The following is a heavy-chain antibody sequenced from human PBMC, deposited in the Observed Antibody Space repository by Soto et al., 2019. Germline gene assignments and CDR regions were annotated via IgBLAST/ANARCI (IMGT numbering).Heavy chain of an antibody. CDR2: ISARGGSS. CDR1: GFSFSSYV. CDR3: AKGSIEYSASVDN. D-gene: IGHD5-12*01. V-gene: IGHV3-23*01. J-gene: IGHJ4*02. Sequence: DVQLLESGGGLVQPGGSLRLSCAASGFSFSSYVMVWVRQAPGKGLEWVAVISARGGSSYFADSAKGRFTLSRDNSKNVLSLEMNSLRAEDTAIYFCAKGSIEYSASVDNWGQGTLVVVSS.